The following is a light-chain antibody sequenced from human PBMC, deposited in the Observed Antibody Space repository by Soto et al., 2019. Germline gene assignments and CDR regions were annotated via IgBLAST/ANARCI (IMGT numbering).Light chain of an antibody. V-gene: IGKV1-6*01. J-gene: IGKJ1*01. CDR3: LQDYTYPWT. CDR1: QGISNE. CDR2: GAS. Sequence: IQFTPSPSFLSASVGDRVTITCRASQGISNELGWYQQRPGKAPKVLIYGASNLQSGVPSRFSGSASGTDFTLTISSLQPEDFATYYCLQDYTYPWTFGQGTKVDIK.